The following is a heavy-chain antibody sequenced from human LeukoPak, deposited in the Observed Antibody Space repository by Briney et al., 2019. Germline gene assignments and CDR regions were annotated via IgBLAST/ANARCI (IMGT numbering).Heavy chain of an antibody. Sequence: PSETLSLTCAVYGGSFSGYYWSWIRQPPGKGLEWIGEINHSGSTNYNPSLKSRVTISVDTSKNQFSLKLSSVTAADTAVYYCASRTYSSGWYYFDYWGQGTLVTVSS. J-gene: IGHJ4*02. CDR3: ASRTYSSGWYYFDY. V-gene: IGHV4-34*01. D-gene: IGHD6-19*01. CDR2: INHSGST. CDR1: GGSFSGYY.